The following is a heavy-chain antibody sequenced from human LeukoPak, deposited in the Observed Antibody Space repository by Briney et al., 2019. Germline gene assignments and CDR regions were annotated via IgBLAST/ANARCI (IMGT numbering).Heavy chain of an antibody. J-gene: IGHJ4*02. Sequence: ASVKVSCKASGYTSTSYAMNWVRQAPGQGLEWMGWINTNTGNSTYAQGFTGRFVFSLDTSVSTAYLQISSLKAEDTAVYYCARGIVVVPAAMFGGYDLSYWGQGTLVTVSS. CDR3: ARGIVVVPAAMFGGYDLSY. CDR1: GYTSTSYA. CDR2: INTNTGNS. V-gene: IGHV7-4-1*02. D-gene: IGHD2-2*01.